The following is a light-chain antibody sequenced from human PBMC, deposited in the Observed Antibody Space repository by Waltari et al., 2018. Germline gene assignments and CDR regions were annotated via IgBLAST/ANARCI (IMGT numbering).Light chain of an antibody. CDR3: SSYAGSNTVI. Sequence: QSALTQPASVSGSPGRSITIPCTGSSSNAGIYNLPSWYQQHPGEAPKLLIYDVTERPSGVSNRFSGSKSGNTASLTISGLRAEDEADYFCSSYAGSNTVIFGGGTKLTVL. CDR1: SSNAGIYNL. V-gene: IGLV2-23*02. CDR2: DVT. J-gene: IGLJ2*01.